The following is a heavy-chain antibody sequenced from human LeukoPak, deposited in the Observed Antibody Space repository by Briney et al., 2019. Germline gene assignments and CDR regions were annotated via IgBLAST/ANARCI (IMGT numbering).Heavy chain of an antibody. V-gene: IGHV3-33*01. J-gene: IGHJ4*02. CDR1: GFTFRNFG. D-gene: IGHD5-18*01. CDR2: IYYDGSKY. CDR3: ARIYGSGYAGDY. Sequence: GGSLRLSCAASGFTFRNFGLHWVRQAPGKGLEWVAVIYYDGSKYFYADSVKGRFTISRDYSKNTLYLQINSLRAEDTAVYYCARIYGSGYAGDYWGQGTLVTVSS.